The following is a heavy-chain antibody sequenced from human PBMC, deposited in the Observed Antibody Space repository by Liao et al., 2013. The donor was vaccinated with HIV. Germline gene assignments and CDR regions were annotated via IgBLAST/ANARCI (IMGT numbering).Heavy chain of an antibody. J-gene: IGHJ4*02. CDR2: IYSNGST. V-gene: IGHV4-39*02. CDR1: GGSISSRSYY. CDR3: ATGPAPFDY. D-gene: IGHD1-14*01. Sequence: QLQLQESGPGLVKPSETLSLTCTVSGGSISSRSYYWGWIRQPPGKGLEWIGRIYSNGSTNYNPSLKSRVTISVDTSKNHFSLKLNSVTAADTALYYCATGPAPFDYWGQGTLVTVSS.